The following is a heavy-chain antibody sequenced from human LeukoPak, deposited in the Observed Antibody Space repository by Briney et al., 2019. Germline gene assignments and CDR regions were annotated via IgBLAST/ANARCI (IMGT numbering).Heavy chain of an antibody. CDR2: INPNSGGT. V-gene: IGHV1-2*02. CDR3: ARAGGRSWFDP. Sequence: ASVKVSCKASGGTFSSYAISRVRQAPGQGLEWMGWINPNSGGTNYAQKFQGRVTMTTDTSMSTAYMELSRLTSDDTAVYYCARAGGRSWFDPWGQGTLVTVSS. CDR1: GGTFSSYA. J-gene: IGHJ5*02.